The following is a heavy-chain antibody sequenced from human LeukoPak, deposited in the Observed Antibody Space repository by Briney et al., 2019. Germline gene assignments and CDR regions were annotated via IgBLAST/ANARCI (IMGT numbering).Heavy chain of an antibody. CDR2: IKGDGSAK. D-gene: IGHD5-18*01. Sequence: PGGSLRLSCAASGFAFSDSWMTWIRQAPGKGLEWVAFIKGDGSAKKYVDSVKGRFTISRDNAKNSLFLQMNGLRAEDTAVYYCARDRGWIQHDIWGQGTMVTVSS. V-gene: IGHV3-7*01. CDR3: ARDRGWIQHDI. J-gene: IGHJ3*02. CDR1: GFAFSDSW.